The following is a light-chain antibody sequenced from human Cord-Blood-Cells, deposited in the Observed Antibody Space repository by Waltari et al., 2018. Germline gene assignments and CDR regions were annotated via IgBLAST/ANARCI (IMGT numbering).Light chain of an antibody. CDR3: QQYYSTPPMYT. V-gene: IGKV4-1*01. CDR1: QSVLYSSNNKNY. Sequence: DIVMTQSPDSLTVSLGERATINCKSSQSVLYSSNNKNYLAWYQQKPGQPPKLLIYWASTRESGVPYRFSGSGSGTDFTLPISSLQAEDVAVYYCQQYYSTPPMYTFGQGTKLEIK. J-gene: IGKJ2*01. CDR2: WAS.